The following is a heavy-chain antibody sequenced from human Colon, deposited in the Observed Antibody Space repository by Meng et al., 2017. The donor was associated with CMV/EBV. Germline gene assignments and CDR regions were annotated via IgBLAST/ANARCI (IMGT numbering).Heavy chain of an antibody. CDR2: MHTSGTT. D-gene: IGHD5-24*01. Sequence: VQLQQAGPGRVKASETLSLPGGVFGGSISGYYWNWIRQPAGKGLEWIGRMHTSGTTNYNPSLKSRVTVSLDTSKNQVSLKLTSVTAADTAVYYCARDPEDGWAYFDYWGQGALVTVSS. J-gene: IGHJ4*02. V-gene: IGHV4-4*07. CDR3: ARDPEDGWAYFDY. CDR1: GGSISGYY.